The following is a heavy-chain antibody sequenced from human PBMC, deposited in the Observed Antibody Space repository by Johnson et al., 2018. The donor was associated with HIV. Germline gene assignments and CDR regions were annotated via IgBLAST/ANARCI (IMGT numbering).Heavy chain of an antibody. V-gene: IGHV3-53*01. D-gene: IGHD5-24*01. CDR2: IYSGGST. CDR3: AKDIYGYDAFDI. Sequence: VQLVESGGGLIQPGGSLRLSCAASEFTVSSNYMSWVRQAPGKGLEWVSVIYSGGSTYHADSVKGRFTISRDNSNNTLYMQMKSLKAEDTAVYYCAKDIYGYDAFDIWGQGTMVTVSS. CDR1: EFTVSSNY. J-gene: IGHJ3*02.